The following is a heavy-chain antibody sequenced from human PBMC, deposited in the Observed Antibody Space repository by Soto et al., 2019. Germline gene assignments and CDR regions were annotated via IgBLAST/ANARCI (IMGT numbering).Heavy chain of an antibody. CDR1: GFTFSSYG. CDR2: ISYDGSNK. V-gene: IGHV3-30*18. J-gene: IGHJ4*02. Sequence: QVQLVESGGGVVQPGRSLRLSCAASGFTFSSYGMHWVRQAPGKGLEWVAGISYDGSNKYYADSVKGRFTISRDNSKNTLYLQMNSLRAEDTAVYYCAKDPSYGDYGDYWGQGTLVTVSS. CDR3: AKDPSYGDYGDY. D-gene: IGHD4-17*01.